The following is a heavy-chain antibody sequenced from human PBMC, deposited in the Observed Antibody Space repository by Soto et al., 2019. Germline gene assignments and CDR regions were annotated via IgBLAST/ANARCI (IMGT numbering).Heavy chain of an antibody. V-gene: IGHV1-69*13. Sequence: SVKLSGKASGVTSSRYPSRGVRHAPGQGISWRGRILPIFGTANYAQKFKGRVTITADESTSTAYMELSSLRSADTAVYYCARPASDLFSSGRPPTFLYGMAVWGQETTV. D-gene: IGHD3-3*01. CDR3: ARPASDLFSSGRPPTFLYGMAV. J-gene: IGHJ6*02. CDR2: ILPIFGTA. CDR1: GVTSSRYP.